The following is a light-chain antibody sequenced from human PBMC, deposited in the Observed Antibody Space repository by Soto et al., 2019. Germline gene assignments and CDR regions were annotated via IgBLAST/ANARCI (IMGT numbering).Light chain of an antibody. CDR2: GAA. Sequence: EIVLTQSPGTLSLSPGERATLSCRASQSVSSGYLAWFQQKPGQAPRLLIYGAASRATGIPDRFSGSGSGTDFTLTIFRLEPEDFATYYCQQSYTTPPEYTFGQGTKLEIK. J-gene: IGKJ2*01. V-gene: IGKV3-20*01. CDR1: QSVSSGY. CDR3: QQSYTTPPEYT.